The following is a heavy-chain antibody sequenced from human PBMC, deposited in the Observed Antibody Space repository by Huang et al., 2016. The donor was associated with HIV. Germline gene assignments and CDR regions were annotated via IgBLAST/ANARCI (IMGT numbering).Heavy chain of an antibody. J-gene: IGHJ5*02. CDR3: ASGSIAARRWFDP. Sequence: QVQLQESGPGLVKPSETLSLTCTVSGGSMSSYYWSWIRQPPGKGLELIGYTSGTTHYNPVLKIRVTTSVDTSMSQFSLRLSSVTAADTAVYYCASGSIAARRWFDPWGQGSLVTVSS. CDR2: TSGTT. CDR1: GGSMSSYY. D-gene: IGHD6-6*01. V-gene: IGHV4-59*01.